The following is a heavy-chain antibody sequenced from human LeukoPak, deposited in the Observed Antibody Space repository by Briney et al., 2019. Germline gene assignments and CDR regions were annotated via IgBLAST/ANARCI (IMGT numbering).Heavy chain of an antibody. D-gene: IGHD6-13*01. Sequence: GGSLRLSCAASGFTFSDYYMSWIRQAPGKGLEWVSYISSSGSTIYYADSAKGRLTISRDNAKNSLYLQMNSLRAEDTAVYYCAIIAAAPPPRFDPWGQGTLVTVSS. CDR1: GFTFSDYY. V-gene: IGHV3-11*04. J-gene: IGHJ5*02. CDR2: ISSSGSTI. CDR3: AIIAAAPPPRFDP.